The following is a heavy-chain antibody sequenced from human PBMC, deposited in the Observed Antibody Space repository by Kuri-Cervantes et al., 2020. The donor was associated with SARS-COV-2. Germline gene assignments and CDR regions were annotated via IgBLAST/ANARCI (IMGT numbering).Heavy chain of an antibody. CDR2: IYHSGST. D-gene: IGHD3-3*01. V-gene: IGHV4-39*07. Sequence: GSLRLSCTVSGGSISSSSYYWGWIRQPPGKGLEWIGSIYHSGSTYYNPSLKSRVTISVDRSKNQFSLKLSSVTAADTAVYYCAGRHLESIDYWGQGTLVTVSS. CDR1: GGSISSSSYY. J-gene: IGHJ4*02. CDR3: AGRHLESIDY.